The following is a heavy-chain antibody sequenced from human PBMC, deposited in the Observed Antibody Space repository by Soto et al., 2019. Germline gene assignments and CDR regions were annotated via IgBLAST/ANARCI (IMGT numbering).Heavy chain of an antibody. V-gene: IGHV2-26*01. CDR1: GFSLSNARMG. CDR3: ARPQYSSGFRSGSFYYYYYMDV. CDR2: IFSNDEK. J-gene: IGHJ6*03. Sequence: SGPTLVNPTETLTLTCTVSGFSLSNARMGVSWIRQPPGKALEWLAHIFSNDEKSYSTSLKSRLTISKDTSKSQVVLTMTNMDPVDTATYYCARPQYSSGFRSGSFYYYYYMDVWGKGTTVTVSS. D-gene: IGHD6-19*01.